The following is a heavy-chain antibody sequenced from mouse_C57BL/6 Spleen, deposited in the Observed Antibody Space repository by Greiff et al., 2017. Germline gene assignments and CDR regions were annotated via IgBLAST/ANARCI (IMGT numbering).Heavy chain of an antibody. V-gene: IGHV1-55*01. CDR2: IYPGSGST. J-gene: IGHJ4*01. D-gene: IGHD2-2*01. CDR3: ARSGNGFGYYAMDY. CDR1: GYTFTSYW. Sequence: QVQLQQSGAELVKPGASVKMSCKASGYTFTSYWITWVKQRPGQGLEWIGDIYPGSGSTNYNEKFKSKATLTVDTSSSTAYMQLSSLTSEDSAVYYCARSGNGFGYYAMDYWGQGTSVTVSS.